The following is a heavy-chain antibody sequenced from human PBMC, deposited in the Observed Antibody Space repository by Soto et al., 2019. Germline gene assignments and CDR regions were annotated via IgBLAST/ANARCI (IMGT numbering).Heavy chain of an antibody. CDR1: GGTFSSYT. CDR3: ARDQAPQVVPAAIRLAY. J-gene: IGHJ4*02. Sequence: SVKVSCKASGGTFSSYTISWVRQAPGQGLEWMGRIIPILGIANYAQKFQGRVTITADKSTSTAYMELSSLRSEDTAVYYCARDQAPQVVPAAIRLAYWGQGTLVTVSS. D-gene: IGHD2-2*02. V-gene: IGHV1-69*04. CDR2: IIPILGIA.